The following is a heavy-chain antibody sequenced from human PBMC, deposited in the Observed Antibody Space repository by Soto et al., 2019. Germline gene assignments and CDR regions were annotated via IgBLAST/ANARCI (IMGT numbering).Heavy chain of an antibody. J-gene: IGHJ4*02. CDR3: ASRIAAAEPYFDY. CDR2: IYYSGST. Sequence: ASETLSLTCTVSGGSVSSGSYYWSWIRQPPGKGLEWIGYIYYSGSTNYNPSLKSRVTISVDTSKTQFSLELSSVTAADTAVYYCASRIAAAEPYFDYWGQGTLVTVSS. CDR1: GGSVSSGSYY. V-gene: IGHV4-61*01. D-gene: IGHD6-13*01.